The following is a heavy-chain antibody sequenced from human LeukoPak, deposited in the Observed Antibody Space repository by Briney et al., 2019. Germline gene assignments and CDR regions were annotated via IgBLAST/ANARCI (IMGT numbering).Heavy chain of an antibody. CDR3: ARESGATMVRGAYDY. J-gene: IGHJ4*02. CDR2: ISSSSSYI. D-gene: IGHD3-10*01. V-gene: IGHV3-21*01. Sequence: PGGSLRLSCAASGFTFSSYSMNWVRQAPAKGLEWVSSISSSSSYIYYADSVKGRFTISRDNAKNSLYLQMNSLRAEDTAVYYCARESGATMVRGAYDYWGQGSLVTVSS. CDR1: GFTFSSYS.